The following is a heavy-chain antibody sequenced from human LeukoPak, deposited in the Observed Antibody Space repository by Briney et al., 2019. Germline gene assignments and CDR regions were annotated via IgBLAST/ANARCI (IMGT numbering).Heavy chain of an antibody. CDR1: GFTFSSYA. J-gene: IGHJ4*02. CDR2: ISGSGGNT. V-gene: IGHV3-23*01. Sequence: GGSLRLSCAASGFTFSSYAMSWVRQAPGKGVEGVSTISGSGGNTYYADPVKGRFTISRDNSKNTLYLQMNSLRAEDTAVYYCAKASGGGTYETSGYYFDYWGQGTLVTVSS. CDR3: AKASGGGTYETSGYYFDY. D-gene: IGHD3-22*01.